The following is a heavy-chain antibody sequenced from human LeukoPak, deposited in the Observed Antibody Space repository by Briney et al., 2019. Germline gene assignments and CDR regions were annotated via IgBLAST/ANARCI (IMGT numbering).Heavy chain of an antibody. CDR2: ISGSGGST. J-gene: IGHJ6*03. CDR1: GFTFGSYA. Sequence: HTGGSLRLSCAASGFTFGSYAMSWVRQAPGKGLGWVSGISGSGGSTYYADSVKGRFTISRDNPKKTLYLQMTSLRAEYTAVYYCAKDSKIVGPTFRSYHYMDVWGKGTTVTVSS. D-gene: IGHD1-26*01. V-gene: IGHV3-23*01. CDR3: AKDSKIVGPTFRSYHYMDV.